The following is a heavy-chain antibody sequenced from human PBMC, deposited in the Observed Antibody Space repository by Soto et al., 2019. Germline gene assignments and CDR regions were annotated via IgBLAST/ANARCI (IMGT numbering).Heavy chain of an antibody. CDR1: GFTFSSYS. CDR2: ISSSSSYI. Sequence: PGGSLRLSCAASGFTFSSYSMNWVRQAPGKGLEWVSSISSSSSYIYYADSVKGRFTISRDNAKNSLYLQMNSLRAEDTAVYYCARDVETYYYYYGMDVWGQGTTVTVSS. D-gene: IGHD1-1*01. J-gene: IGHJ6*02. V-gene: IGHV3-21*01. CDR3: ARDVETYYYYYGMDV.